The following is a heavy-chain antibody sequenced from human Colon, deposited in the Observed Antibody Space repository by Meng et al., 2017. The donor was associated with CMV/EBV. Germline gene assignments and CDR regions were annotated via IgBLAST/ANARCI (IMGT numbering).Heavy chain of an antibody. D-gene: IGHD4-17*01. V-gene: IGHV3-23*01. CDR1: GFTFSGYA. CDR2: ISSGGGST. Sequence: GESLKISCAASGFTFSGYAMTWVRQAPGKGLEWVSGISSGGGSTFYADSVKGRFTISRDNSKNTLYLQMNSLRVEDTAVYYFAKAHYADPSWGQGTLVTVSS. CDR3: AKAHYADPS. J-gene: IGHJ5*02.